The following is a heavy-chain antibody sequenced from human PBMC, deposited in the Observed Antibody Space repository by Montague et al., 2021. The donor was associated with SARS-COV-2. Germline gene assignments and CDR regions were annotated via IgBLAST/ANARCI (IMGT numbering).Heavy chain of an antibody. D-gene: IGHD2-21*01. Sequence: TLSLTCSVSGGSIRSGGYSWSWIRQPPGKGLEWIGYFYHSGSIYYNPSPKSRVTISVDRSKNHFSLKLTSVTAADTAVYYCARGWGVTYSDDAFDIWGQGTMVTVSS. V-gene: IGHV4-30-2*01. CDR3: ARGWGVTYSDDAFDI. CDR2: FYHSGSI. CDR1: GGSIRSGGYS. J-gene: IGHJ3*02.